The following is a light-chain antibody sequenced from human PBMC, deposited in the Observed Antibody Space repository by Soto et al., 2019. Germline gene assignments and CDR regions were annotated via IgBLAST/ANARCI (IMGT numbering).Light chain of an antibody. CDR3: QYYNNLLGT. CDR1: QTISNT. J-gene: IGKJ4*01. Sequence: EVVMTQSPATLSVSPGERVTLSCRANQTISNTLAWYQQKPGQAPRLLIYAASPRATGVSARFSGSGSGTEFTLTISSLQSEDFTIYYCQYYNNLLGTFGGGTKVDIK. CDR2: AAS. V-gene: IGKV3-15*01.